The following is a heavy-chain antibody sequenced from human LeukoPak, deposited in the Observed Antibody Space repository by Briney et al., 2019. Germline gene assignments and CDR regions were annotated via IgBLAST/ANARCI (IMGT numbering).Heavy chain of an antibody. CDR3: ARDEFMVRGAIPGGMDV. J-gene: IGHJ6*02. Sequence: GGSLRLSCAASRFTFSSYAMHWVRQAPGKGLEWVAVISYDGSNKYYADSVKGRFTISRDNSKNTLYLQMNSLRAEDTAVYYCARDEFMVRGAIPGGMDVWGQGTTVTVSS. V-gene: IGHV3-30-3*01. CDR2: ISYDGSNK. CDR1: RFTFSSYA. D-gene: IGHD3-10*01.